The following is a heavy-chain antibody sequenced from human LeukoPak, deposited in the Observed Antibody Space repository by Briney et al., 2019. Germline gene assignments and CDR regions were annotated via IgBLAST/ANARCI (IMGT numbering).Heavy chain of an antibody. Sequence: PSETLSLTCTVSGDSISSNSYYWGWIRQPPGKGLEWIGSIYYSGSTYYNPSLKSRVTVSVDTAKSQFSLKVSSVTAADTAVYYCAGLLNGGASHWFDPWGQGTLVTVPS. CDR2: IYYSGST. J-gene: IGHJ5*02. CDR1: GDSISSNSYY. V-gene: IGHV4-39*01. CDR3: AGLLNGGASHWFDP. D-gene: IGHD7-27*01.